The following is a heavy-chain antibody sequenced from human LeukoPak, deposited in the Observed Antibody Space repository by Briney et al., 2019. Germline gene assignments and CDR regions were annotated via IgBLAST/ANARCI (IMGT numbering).Heavy chain of an antibody. V-gene: IGHV5-51*01. CDR1: GYSFASNW. CDR3: ARRWFGETFDY. D-gene: IGHD3-10*01. J-gene: IGHJ4*02. Sequence: GESLKISCKGSGYSFASNWIGWVRQMPGKGLEWMGSIYPADSDTRYSPSFQGQVTISADKSISTAYLQWSSLKASDTAMYYCARRWFGETFDYWGQGTLVTVSS. CDR2: IYPADSDT.